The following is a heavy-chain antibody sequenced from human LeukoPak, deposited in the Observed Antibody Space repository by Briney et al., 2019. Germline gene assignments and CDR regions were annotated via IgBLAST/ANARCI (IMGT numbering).Heavy chain of an antibody. CDR1: QFIFSTYA. CDR3: ARDRGSYWDY. V-gene: IGHV3-23*01. Sequence: GGSLRLSCAASQFIFSTYAMSWVRQPPGKGLEWVSGITSSGGSTYYADSVKGRFTISRDNSKNTLYLQMNSLRAEDTAVYYCARDRGSYWDYWGQGTLVTVSS. J-gene: IGHJ4*02. D-gene: IGHD3-16*01. CDR2: ITSSGGST.